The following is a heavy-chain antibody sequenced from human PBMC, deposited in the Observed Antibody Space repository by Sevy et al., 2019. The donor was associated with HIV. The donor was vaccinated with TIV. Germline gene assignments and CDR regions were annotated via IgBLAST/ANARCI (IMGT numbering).Heavy chain of an antibody. J-gene: IGHJ6*02. CDR3: ARGDELNSYYYGMDV. Sequence: SQTLSLTCAISGDSVSSSSAAWNWFRQSPSRGLEWLGRTYYRAKWYSDYEVSVKCRVTINPDTSKNQFSLHLGAVNPEDTAVYFCARGDELNSYYYGMDVWGQGTTVTVSS. CDR1: GDSVSSSSAA. CDR2: TYYRAKWYS. D-gene: IGHD1-7*01. V-gene: IGHV6-1*01.